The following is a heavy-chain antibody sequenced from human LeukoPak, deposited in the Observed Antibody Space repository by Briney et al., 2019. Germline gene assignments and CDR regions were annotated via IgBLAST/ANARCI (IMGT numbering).Heavy chain of an antibody. D-gene: IGHD4-11*01. CDR1: GGSISSYY. Sequence: SETLSLTCTVSGGSISSYYWSWIRQPAGKGLEWIGRIYTSGSTNYNPSLKSRVTMSVDTSKNQSSLKLSSVTAADTAVYYCAREYSNYEWFDPWGQGTLVTVSS. J-gene: IGHJ5*02. CDR3: AREYSNYEWFDP. CDR2: IYTSGST. V-gene: IGHV4-4*07.